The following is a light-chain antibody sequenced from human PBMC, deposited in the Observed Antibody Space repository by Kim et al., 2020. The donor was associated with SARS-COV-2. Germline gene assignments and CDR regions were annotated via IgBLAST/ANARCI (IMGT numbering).Light chain of an antibody. J-gene: IGLJ3*02. CDR2: ANT. Sequence: QSVLTQPPSVSAAPGQRITISCSTKTTNIGENSVSWFQHLPGRGPRVVIYANTLRPSGVPDRFSGSRSGTSATLDIAGLQTEDEGEYFCAAWDDTLAAGLFGGETQLTVL. CDR1: TTNIGENS. CDR3: AAWDDTLAAGL. V-gene: IGLV1-51*01.